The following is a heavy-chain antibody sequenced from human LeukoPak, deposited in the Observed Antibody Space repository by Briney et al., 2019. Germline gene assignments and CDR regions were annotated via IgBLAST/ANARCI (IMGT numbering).Heavy chain of an antibody. D-gene: IGHD1-14*01. CDR2: IKQDGSEK. Sequence: PGGSLRLSCAASGFIFSTYWMSWVRQAPGKGLEWVANIKQDGSEKYYVDSVKGRSTISRDGAKNSLYLQMNSLRAEDTAVYYCARSGITPLNYWGQGTLVTVSS. V-gene: IGHV3-7*01. CDR1: GFIFSTYW. J-gene: IGHJ4*02. CDR3: ARSGITPLNY.